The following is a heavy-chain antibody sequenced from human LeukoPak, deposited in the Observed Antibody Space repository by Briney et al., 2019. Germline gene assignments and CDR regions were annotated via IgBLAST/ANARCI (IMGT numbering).Heavy chain of an antibody. CDR3: ARVGSWDTFDV. V-gene: IGHV3-21*01. CDR1: GFTFSSYT. D-gene: IGHD3-10*01. CDR2: ISSSSTYI. Sequence: GGSLRLSCAASGFTFSSYTMNWVRQAPGKGLEWVSSISSSSTYIYCANSVKGRFTISRDNAKNSLYLQMNSLRAEDTAVYHCARVGSWDTFDVWGQGTMVTVSS. J-gene: IGHJ3*01.